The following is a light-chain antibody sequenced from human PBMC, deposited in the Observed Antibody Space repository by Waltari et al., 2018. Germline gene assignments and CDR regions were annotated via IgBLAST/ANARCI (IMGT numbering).Light chain of an antibody. V-gene: IGKV1-5*03. J-gene: IGKJ1*01. CDR2: KVS. CDR1: HNTNNW. Sequence: DFQLTQSPSTLSASVGDRVTITCRASHNTNNWVAWYQQKPGKAPKLLIYKVSNLDVGVPSRFSGSGSGTQFTLTINSLQPDDFATYYCLQYYSYWTFGPGTKVEIK. CDR3: LQYYSYWT.